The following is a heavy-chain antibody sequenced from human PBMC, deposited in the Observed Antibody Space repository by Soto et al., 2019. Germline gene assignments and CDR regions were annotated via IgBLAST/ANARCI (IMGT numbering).Heavy chain of an antibody. Sequence: ASVKVSCKASGYTFTSYGISWVRQAPGQGLEWMGRISAYNGNTNYAQKLQGRVTMTTDTSTSTAYMELRSLRSDDTAVYYGARAQVVVTPWTNYYYGMDVWGQGTTVTVSS. CDR1: GYTFTSYG. V-gene: IGHV1-18*01. CDR3: ARAQVVVTPWTNYYYGMDV. D-gene: IGHD3-22*01. J-gene: IGHJ6*02. CDR2: ISAYNGNT.